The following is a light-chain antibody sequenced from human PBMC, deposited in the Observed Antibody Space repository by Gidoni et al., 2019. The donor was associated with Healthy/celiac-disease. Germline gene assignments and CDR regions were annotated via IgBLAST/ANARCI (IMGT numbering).Light chain of an antibody. Sequence: DIQMTQSPSTLSASVGDRVTITCRASQSISSWLAWYQQKPGKAPNLLIYRASSLESGVPSRFSGSGSGTEFTLTISSLQPDDFAPYSCQQYNSYPVTFGQGTKVEIK. V-gene: IGKV1-5*03. J-gene: IGKJ1*01. CDR2: RAS. CDR1: QSISSW. CDR3: QQYNSYPVT.